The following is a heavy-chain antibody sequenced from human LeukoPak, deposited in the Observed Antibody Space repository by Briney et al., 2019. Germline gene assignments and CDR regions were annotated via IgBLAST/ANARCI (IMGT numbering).Heavy chain of an antibody. Sequence: ASGKFSCKASGYAFTVYFIDWVRQAPGQGHEWMGIIYPSGGSTSYAQKFQGRGTVTRDMSTSTVYMELSSLRSEDTAVYYCARPKGRITMIEGFDYWGQGTMVTVSS. CDR1: GYAFTVYF. CDR3: ARPKGRITMIEGFDY. CDR2: IYPSGGST. D-gene: IGHD3-22*01. J-gene: IGHJ4*02. V-gene: IGHV1-46*01.